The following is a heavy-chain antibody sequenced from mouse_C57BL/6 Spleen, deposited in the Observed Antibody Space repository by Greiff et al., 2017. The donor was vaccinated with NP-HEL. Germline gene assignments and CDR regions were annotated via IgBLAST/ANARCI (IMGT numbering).Heavy chain of an antibody. CDR3: TRDFGVGGYFDY. J-gene: IGHJ2*01. CDR1: GFTFSSYA. V-gene: IGHV5-9-1*02. Sequence: EVKLVESGEGLVKPGGSLKLSCAASGFTFSSYAMSWVRQTPEKRLEWVAYISSGGDYIYYADTVKGRFTISRDNARNTLYLQMSSLKSEDTAMYYCTRDFGVGGYFDYWGQGTTLTVSS. CDR2: ISSGGDYI.